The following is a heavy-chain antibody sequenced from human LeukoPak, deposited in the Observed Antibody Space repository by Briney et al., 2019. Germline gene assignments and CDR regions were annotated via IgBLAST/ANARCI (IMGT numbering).Heavy chain of an antibody. CDR3: ARDEGPGGTVTYY. D-gene: IGHD4-17*01. Sequence: GASVTVSCKASGYTFTSYDINWVRQAPGQGLEWMGWMNPNSGNTNYAQKLQGRVTMTTDTSTSTAYMELRSLRSDGTAVYYCARDEGPGGTVTYYWGQGTLVTVSS. CDR1: GYTFTSYD. J-gene: IGHJ4*02. CDR2: MNPNSGNT. V-gene: IGHV1-18*01.